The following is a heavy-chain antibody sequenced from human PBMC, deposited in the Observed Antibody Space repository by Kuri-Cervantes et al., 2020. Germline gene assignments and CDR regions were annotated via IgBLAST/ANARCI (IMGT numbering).Heavy chain of an antibody. CDR2: IAYDGSNK. J-gene: IGHJ4*02. CDR3: AKGPMRGYSGYPKQGYFDY. V-gene: IGHV3-30*18. D-gene: IGHD5-12*01. CDR1: GFTFSSYG. Sequence: GGSLRLPCAASGFTFSSYGMHWVRQAPGKGLEWVAVIAYDGSNKYYADSVKGRFTITRDNSKNTLYLQMNSLRAEDTAVYYCAKGPMRGYSGYPKQGYFDYWGQGTLVTVSS.